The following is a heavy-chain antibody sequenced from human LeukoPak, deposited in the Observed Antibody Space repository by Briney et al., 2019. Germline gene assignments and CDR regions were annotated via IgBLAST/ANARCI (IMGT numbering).Heavy chain of an antibody. V-gene: IGHV3-30-3*02. CDR3: AKQLGYCSDGSCYFPY. CDR1: GFTFSSYA. J-gene: IGHJ4*02. D-gene: IGHD2-15*01. CDR2: ISYDGSNK. Sequence: GGSLRLSCAASGFTFSSYAMHWVRQAPGRGLEWVAVISYDGSNKYYADSVKGRFTISRDNSKSTLCLQMNSLRAEDTAVYYCAKQLGYCSDGSCYFPYWGQGTLVTVSS.